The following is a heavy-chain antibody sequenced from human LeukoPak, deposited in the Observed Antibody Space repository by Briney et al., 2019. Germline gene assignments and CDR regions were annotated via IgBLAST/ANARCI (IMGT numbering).Heavy chain of an antibody. CDR2: ISGSGGST. CDR3: AKASRLYWNDGPDWFDP. J-gene: IGHJ5*02. Sequence: GGSLRLSCAASGFTFSSYAMSWVRQAPGKGLEWVSAISGSGGSTYYADSVKGRFTISRHNSKNTLYLQMNSLRAEDTAVYYCAKASRLYWNDGPDWFDPWGQGTLVTVSS. V-gene: IGHV3-23*01. D-gene: IGHD1-1*01. CDR1: GFTFSSYA.